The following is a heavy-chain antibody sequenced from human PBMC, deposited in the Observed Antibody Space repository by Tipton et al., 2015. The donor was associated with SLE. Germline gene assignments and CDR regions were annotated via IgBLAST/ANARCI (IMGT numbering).Heavy chain of an antibody. V-gene: IGHV3-43*01. CDR2: ISWDGGAT. Sequence: GSLRLSCAAPGFIFDDYTMHWVRQRPGKGLEWVSRISWDGGATYYEDSVMGRFTISRDNSKNSLFLQMNSLTTEDTALYYCVKDGGATRGFFDYWGQGTLVTVSS. CDR3: VKDGGATRGFFDY. CDR1: GFIFDDYT. J-gene: IGHJ4*02. D-gene: IGHD1-26*01.